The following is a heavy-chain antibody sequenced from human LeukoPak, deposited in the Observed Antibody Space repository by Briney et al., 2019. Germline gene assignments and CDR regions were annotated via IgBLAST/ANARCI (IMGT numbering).Heavy chain of an antibody. D-gene: IGHD6-19*01. CDR3: ARGIAVAGTCDF. J-gene: IGHJ4*02. Sequence: SETLSLTCTVSGGSISTSNYYWGWIRQPPGKGLEWIGNIFYSGSTYYSPSLRSRVTISLDTSRNQFSLKLNSVTAADTAVYYCARGIAVAGTCDFWGQGTLVTVSS. CDR1: GGSISTSNYY. V-gene: IGHV4-39*07. CDR2: IFYSGST.